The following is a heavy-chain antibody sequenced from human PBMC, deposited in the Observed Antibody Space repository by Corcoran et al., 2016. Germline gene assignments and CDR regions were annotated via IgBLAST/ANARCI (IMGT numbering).Heavy chain of an antibody. CDR1: GGTFSSYP. CDR3: ARETGRCVTAMTSWFDP. D-gene: IGHD2-21*02. J-gene: IGHJ5*02. CDR2: IIPLFGTA. V-gene: IGHV1-69*01. Sequence: QVQLVQSGAEVKKPGSSVKISCKASGGTFSSYPISWVRQAPGQGLEWMGGIIPLFGTANYAQKFQGRVTITADESTNTAYMELSSLRSADTALYYCARETGRCVTAMTSWFDPWGQGTLFTVSS.